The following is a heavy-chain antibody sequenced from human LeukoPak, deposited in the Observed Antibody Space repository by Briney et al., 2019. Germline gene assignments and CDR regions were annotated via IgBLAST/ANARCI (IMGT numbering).Heavy chain of an antibody. CDR3: ARGYDYGNYND. CDR2: INHSGST. D-gene: IGHD4-11*01. J-gene: IGHJ4*02. Sequence: SETLSLTCAVYGASFSGYYWSWIRQPPGKGLEWIGEINHSGSTNCNPSLKSRVTISVDTSKNQFSLKLTSVTAADTAVYYCARGYDYGNYNDWGQGTLVTVSS. V-gene: IGHV4-34*01. CDR1: GASFSGYY.